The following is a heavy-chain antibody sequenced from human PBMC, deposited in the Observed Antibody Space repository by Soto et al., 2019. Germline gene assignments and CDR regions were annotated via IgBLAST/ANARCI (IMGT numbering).Heavy chain of an antibody. CDR3: AKNGQPPYYYYGLDV. CDR2: ISGNNGNT. CDR1: VYTFTSYG. Sequence: QGHLVQSGAEVKKPGASVKVSCKASVYTFTSYGTGGVRKAPGQGLDWMGGISGNNGNTNYAQNLQARVTMTIDTSTNTAYMELRSLTSDDTAVYYCAKNGQPPYYYYGLDVWGQGTTVTVSS. J-gene: IGHJ6*02. D-gene: IGHD2-8*01. V-gene: IGHV1-18*01.